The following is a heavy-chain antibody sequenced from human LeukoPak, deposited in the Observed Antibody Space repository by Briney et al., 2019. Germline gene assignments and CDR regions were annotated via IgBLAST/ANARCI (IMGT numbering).Heavy chain of an antibody. Sequence: GGSLRLSCAASGFTFSSYAMSWVRQAPGKGLEWVSAISGSGGSTYYADSVKGRFTISRDNSKNTLYLQMNSLRAEDTAVYYCAKRGFKVRGVRGDAFDIWGQGTMVTVSS. CDR2: ISGSGGST. D-gene: IGHD3-10*01. CDR3: AKRGFKVRGVRGDAFDI. CDR1: GFTFSSYA. V-gene: IGHV3-23*01. J-gene: IGHJ3*02.